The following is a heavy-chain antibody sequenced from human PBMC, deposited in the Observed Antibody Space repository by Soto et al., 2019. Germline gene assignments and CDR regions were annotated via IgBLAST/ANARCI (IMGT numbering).Heavy chain of an antibody. CDR1: GYTFTAYY. CDR2: INPDRGTT. D-gene: IGHD2-2*01. Sequence: VAAVKVSCKTSGYTFTAYYLHWVRQAPGQGLEWMGWINPDRGTTKFGQKFQGRVSMSTDTPINTAYLEMTGLTSGDTAVYFCATDPRYSTRWTYFQYYGMDVWGQGTAVTVSS. CDR3: ATDPRYSTRWTYFQYYGMDV. J-gene: IGHJ6*02. V-gene: IGHV1-2*02.